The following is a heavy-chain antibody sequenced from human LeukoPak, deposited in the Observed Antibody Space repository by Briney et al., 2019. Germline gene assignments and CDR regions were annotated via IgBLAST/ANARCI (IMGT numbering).Heavy chain of an antibody. J-gene: IGHJ4*02. Sequence: GASLRLSCAASGFTFSSYAMSWVRQAPGKGLEWVSAISGSGGSTYYADSVKGRFTISRDNSKNTLYLQMNSLGAEDTAVYYCAKTGGRFLEWFDSFDYWGQGTLVTVSS. CDR2: ISGSGGST. V-gene: IGHV3-23*01. CDR1: GFTFSSYA. CDR3: AKTGGRFLEWFDSFDY. D-gene: IGHD3-3*01.